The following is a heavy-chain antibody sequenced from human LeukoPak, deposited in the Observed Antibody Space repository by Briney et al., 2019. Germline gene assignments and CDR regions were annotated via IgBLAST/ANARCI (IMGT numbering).Heavy chain of an antibody. CDR1: GFTFSSYS. D-gene: IGHD2-2*01. CDR3: ARDRSDCSSTSCYGPIHGMDV. CDR2: ISSSSSYI. V-gene: IGHV3-21*01. J-gene: IGHJ6*02. Sequence: GGSLRLSCAASGFTFSSYSMNWVRQAPGKGLEWVSSISSSSSYIYYADSVKGRFTISRDNAKNSLYLQMNSLRAEDTAVYYCARDRSDCSSTSCYGPIHGMDVWGQGTTVTVSS.